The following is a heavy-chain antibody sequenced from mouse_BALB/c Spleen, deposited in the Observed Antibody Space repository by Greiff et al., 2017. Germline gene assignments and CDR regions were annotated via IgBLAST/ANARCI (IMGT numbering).Heavy chain of an antibody. CDR2: IRLKSNNYAT. CDR3: TRLAY. CDR1: GFTFSNYW. V-gene: IGHV6-6*02. Sequence: EVQLVESGGGLVQPGGSMKLSCVASGFTFSNYWMNWVRQSPEKGLEWVAEIRLKSNNYATHYAESVKGRFTISRDDSKSSVYLQMNNLRAEDTGIYYCTRLAYWGQGTLVTVSA. J-gene: IGHJ3*01.